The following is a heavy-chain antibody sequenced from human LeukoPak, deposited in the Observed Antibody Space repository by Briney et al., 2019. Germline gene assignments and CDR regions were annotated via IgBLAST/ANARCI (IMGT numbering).Heavy chain of an antibody. CDR2: IRSKANSYAT. V-gene: IGHV3-73*01. D-gene: IGHD5-12*01. J-gene: IGHJ6*03. Sequence: GGSLRLSCAASGFTFSGSAMHWVRQASGKGLEWVGRIRSKANSYATAYAASVKGRFTISRDDSKNTAYLQMNSLKTEDTAVYYCTRDAKEWLRFHYYYYMDVWGKGTTVTISS. CDR1: GFTFSGSA. CDR3: TRDAKEWLRFHYYYYMDV.